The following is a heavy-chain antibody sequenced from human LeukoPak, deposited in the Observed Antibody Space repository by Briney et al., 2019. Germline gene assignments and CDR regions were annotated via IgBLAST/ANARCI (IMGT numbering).Heavy chain of an antibody. V-gene: IGHV3-23*01. CDR1: GFTFSSYS. CDR3: AKDPSLIVATTFDY. D-gene: IGHD5-12*01. Sequence: GGSLRLSCAASGFTFSSYSMNWVRQAPGKGLEWISAISGSGGSTYYADSVKGRFTISRDNSKNTLYLQMNSLRAEDTAVYYCAKDPSLIVATTFDYWGQGTLVTVSS. CDR2: ISGSGGST. J-gene: IGHJ4*02.